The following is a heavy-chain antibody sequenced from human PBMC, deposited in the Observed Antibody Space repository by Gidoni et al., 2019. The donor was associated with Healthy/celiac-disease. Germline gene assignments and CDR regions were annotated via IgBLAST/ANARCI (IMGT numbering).Heavy chain of an antibody. CDR1: GGSLGTYY. CDR2: IYYSGSS. V-gene: IGHV4-59*01. J-gene: IGHJ4*02. D-gene: IGHD6-6*01. Sequence: QVQLQESGPGLVKPSETLSLACTVSGGSLGTYYWSWIRQPPGKGLEWIGCIYYSGSSNYNPSLKSRVTISVDTSKNQFSLKLSSVTAADTAVYYCARAVGSSSPLGYWGQGTLVTVSS. CDR3: ARAVGSSSPLGY.